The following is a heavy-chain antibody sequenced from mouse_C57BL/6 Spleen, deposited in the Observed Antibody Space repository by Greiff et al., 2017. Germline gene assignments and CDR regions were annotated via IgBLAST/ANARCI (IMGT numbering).Heavy chain of an antibody. CDR2: IYPGSGNT. J-gene: IGHJ2*01. V-gene: IGHV1-76*01. Sequence: QVQLQQPGAELVKPGASVKLSCKASGYTFTDYYINWVKQRPGQGLEWIARIYPGSGNTYYNEKFKGKATLTAEKSSSTAYMQLSSLTSEDAAVXFCARGERDDFDYWGQGTTLTVSS. CDR3: ARGERDDFDY. CDR1: GYTFTDYY.